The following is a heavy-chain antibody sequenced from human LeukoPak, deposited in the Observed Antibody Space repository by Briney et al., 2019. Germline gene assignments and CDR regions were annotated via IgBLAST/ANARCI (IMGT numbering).Heavy chain of an antibody. CDR3: ARVSHQWLVGFDY. CDR2: INPNSGGT. CDR1: GYTFTGYY. Sequence: ASVKGSCKASGYTFTGYYMHWVRQAPGQGLEWMGWINPNSGGTNYAQKFQGWVTMTRDTSISTAYMELSRLRSDDTAVYYCARVSHQWLVGFDYWGQGTLVTVSS. J-gene: IGHJ4*02. V-gene: IGHV1-2*04. D-gene: IGHD6-19*01.